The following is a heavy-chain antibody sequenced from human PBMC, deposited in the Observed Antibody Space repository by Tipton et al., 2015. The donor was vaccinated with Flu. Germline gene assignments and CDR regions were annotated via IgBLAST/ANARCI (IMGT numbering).Heavy chain of an antibody. J-gene: IGHJ4*02. CDR1: GFTFSTYS. V-gene: IGHV3-21*01. CDR2: ISSSSSYI. CDR3: ARDRYGDYGLDY. D-gene: IGHD4-17*01. Sequence: GSLRLSCAASGFTFSTYSMNWVRQAPGKGLEWVSSISSSSSYIYYADSVKGRFSISRDNAKNSLHLQMNSLRAEDTAVYYCARDRYGDYGLDYWGQGSLVTVSS.